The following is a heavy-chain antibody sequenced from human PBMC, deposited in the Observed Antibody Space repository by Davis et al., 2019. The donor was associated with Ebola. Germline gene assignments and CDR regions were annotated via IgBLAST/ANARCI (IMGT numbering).Heavy chain of an antibody. Sequence: GESLKISCAASGFTFTTYWMSWFRQAPGKGLEWVANIRHDGNEKYYVDSVKGRFTVSRDNAKDSLYLQMTNLRDEDTAVYYCARVRRMGSRWFDPWGQGTLVTVSS. CDR3: ARVRRMGSRWFDP. CDR1: GFTFTTYW. D-gene: IGHD1-26*01. J-gene: IGHJ5*02. V-gene: IGHV3-7*01. CDR2: IRHDGNEK.